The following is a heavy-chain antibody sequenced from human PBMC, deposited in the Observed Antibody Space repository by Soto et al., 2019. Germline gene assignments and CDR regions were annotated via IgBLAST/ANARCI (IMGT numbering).Heavy chain of an antibody. CDR2: IHYSGST. V-gene: IGHV4-39*01. CDR3: ARHSREYYSRSGSYYTGREKNNWFAP. D-gene: IGHD3-10*01. Sequence: SETLSLTCTVSGGSISSTRYYWGWIRQPPGKGLEWIGSIHYSGSTYYNPSLKSRVTISVDTSKNHFSLKLSSVTAADTAVYYCARHSREYYSRSGSYYTGREKNNWFAPWGHGTLVTVSS. J-gene: IGHJ5*02. CDR1: GGSISSTRYY.